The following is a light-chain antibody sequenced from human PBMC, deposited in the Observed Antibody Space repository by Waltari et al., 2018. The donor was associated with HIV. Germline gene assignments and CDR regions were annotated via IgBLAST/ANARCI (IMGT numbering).Light chain of an antibody. V-gene: IGLV1-51*01. CDR3: GTWDSSLSAGV. CDR1: SSNIGNNY. J-gene: IGLJ2*01. Sequence: QSVLTQPPSVSAAPGQKVTISCSGSSSNIGNNYVSWYQQLPGPAPKILIYDNNRRPSGIPDLFSGSKSGTSATLGITGLQTGDEADYYCGTWDSSLSAGVFGGGTKLTVL. CDR2: DNN.